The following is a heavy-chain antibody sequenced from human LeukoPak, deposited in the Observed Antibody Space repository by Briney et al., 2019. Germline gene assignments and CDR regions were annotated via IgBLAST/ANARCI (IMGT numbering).Heavy chain of an antibody. V-gene: IGHV3-30*04. CDR1: GFTFSSYA. D-gene: IGHD4-17*01. J-gene: IGHJ6*02. CDR2: ISYDGSNK. CDR3: ARDVPYAVTGDYYYGMDV. Sequence: GRSLRLSCAASGFTFSSYAMHWVRQAPGKGLEWVAVISYDGSNKYYADSVKGRFTISRDNSKNTLYLQMNSLRAEDTAVYYSARDVPYAVTGDYYYGMDVWGQGTTVTVSS.